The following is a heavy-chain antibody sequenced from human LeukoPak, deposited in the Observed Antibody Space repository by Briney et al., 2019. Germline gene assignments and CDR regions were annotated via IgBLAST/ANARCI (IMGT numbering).Heavy chain of an antibody. CDR1: GFTFSTYT. V-gene: IGHV3-21*06. CDR2: ISSSSSYI. J-gene: IGHJ4*02. CDR3: ARDRYGDYSFDY. Sequence: GGSLRLSCAASGFTFSTYTMNWVRKAPGKGLEWVSSISSSSSYIYYADSVKGRFTISRDNAKNSLYLQMNSLRAEDTAAYYCARDRYGDYSFDYWGLGTLVTVSS. D-gene: IGHD4-17*01.